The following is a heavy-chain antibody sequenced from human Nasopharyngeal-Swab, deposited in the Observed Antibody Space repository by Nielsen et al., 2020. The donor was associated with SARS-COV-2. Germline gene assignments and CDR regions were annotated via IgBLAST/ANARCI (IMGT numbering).Heavy chain of an antibody. CDR1: GGSISSYY. J-gene: IGHJ4*02. V-gene: IGHV4-59*13. CDR3: ARSDVGYSSSWYRGKSYYFDY. CDR2: IYYSGST. D-gene: IGHD6-13*01. Sequence: SETLSLTCTVSGGSISSYYWSWIRQPPGKGLEWIGYIYYSGSTNYNPSLKSRVTISVDTSKNQFSLKLSSVTAADTAVYYCARSDVGYSSSWYRGKSYYFDYWGQGTLVTVSS.